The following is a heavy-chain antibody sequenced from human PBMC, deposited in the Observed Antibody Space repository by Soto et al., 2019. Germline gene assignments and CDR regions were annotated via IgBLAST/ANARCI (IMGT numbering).Heavy chain of an antibody. J-gene: IGHJ6*02. V-gene: IGHV3-74*01. CDR1: EFTVSDSW. Sequence: PGGSLRLSCAASEFTVSDSWMNWVRQAPGKGLVWVSHIKSDGTTSYADSVEGRFTVSRDDAKNRLYLQMNSLRAEDTAVYYCAKDRGEEGLKFLEWFGGMDVWGHGTTVTVSS. D-gene: IGHD3-3*01. CDR3: AKDRGEEGLKFLEWFGGMDV. CDR2: IKSDGTT.